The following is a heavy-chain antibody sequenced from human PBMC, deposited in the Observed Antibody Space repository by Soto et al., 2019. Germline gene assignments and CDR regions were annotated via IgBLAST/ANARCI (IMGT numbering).Heavy chain of an antibody. V-gene: IGHV1-69*13. CDR1: GGTFSSYA. J-gene: IGHJ4*02. CDR3: ARDVYDILTGYPKGFDY. D-gene: IGHD3-9*01. CDR2: IIPIFGTP. Sequence: SVKVSCKASGGTFSSYAISWVRQAPGQGLEWMGGIIPIFGTPNYAQKFQGRVTITADESTSTGYMELSSLRSEDTAVYYCARDVYDILTGYPKGFDYWGQGTLVTVSS.